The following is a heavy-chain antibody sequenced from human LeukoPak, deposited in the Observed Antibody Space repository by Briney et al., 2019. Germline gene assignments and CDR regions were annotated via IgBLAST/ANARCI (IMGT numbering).Heavy chain of an antibody. D-gene: IGHD4-17*01. Sequence: SETLSLTCTVSGGSVSSGSYYWSWIRQPPGKGLEWIGYIYYSGSTNYNPSLKSRVTISVDTSKNQFSLKLSSVTAEDTAVYYCASYGGDYYYGMDVWGQGTTVTVSS. CDR3: ASYGGDYYYGMDV. J-gene: IGHJ6*02. V-gene: IGHV4-61*01. CDR1: GGSVSSGSYY. CDR2: IYYSGST.